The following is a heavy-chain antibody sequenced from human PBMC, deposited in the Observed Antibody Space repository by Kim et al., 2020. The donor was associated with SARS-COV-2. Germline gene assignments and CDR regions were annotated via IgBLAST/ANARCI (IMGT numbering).Heavy chain of an antibody. J-gene: IGHJ3*02. Sequence: GGSLRLSCAASGFPFSTYAMSWVRQGPGKGLEWVSAISAGGASPWYADSVKGRFTISRDNSKNTLYLEMDSLRAEDTAVYFCAKEQTVRECDIWGQGTMV. CDR2: ISAGGASP. CDR1: GFPFSTYA. CDR3: AKEQTVRECDI. V-gene: IGHV3-23*01. D-gene: IGHD3-10*01.